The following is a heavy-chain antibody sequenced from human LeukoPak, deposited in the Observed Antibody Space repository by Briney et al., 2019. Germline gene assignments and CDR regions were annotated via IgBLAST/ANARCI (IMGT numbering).Heavy chain of an antibody. Sequence: GASVKVSCKASGYTFTSYYMHWVRQAPGQGLEWMGIINPSGGSTSYAQKFQGRVTMTRDTSTSTVYMELSSLRSEDTAVYYCARDPEVADYYGSGSHAWDYWGQGTLVTVSS. CDR2: INPSGGST. J-gene: IGHJ4*02. V-gene: IGHV1-46*01. D-gene: IGHD3-10*01. CDR3: ARDPEVADYYGSGSHAWDY. CDR1: GYTFTSYY.